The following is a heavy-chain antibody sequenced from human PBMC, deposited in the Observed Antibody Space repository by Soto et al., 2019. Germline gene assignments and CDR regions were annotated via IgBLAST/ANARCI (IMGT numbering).Heavy chain of an antibody. CDR2: INHSGST. CDR1: GGSFSGYY. CDR3: ARGHYSNTRTGCY. Sequence: SETLSLTCAVYGGSFSGYYWSWIRQPPGKGLEWIGEINHSGSTNYNPSLKSRVTISVDTSKNQFSLKLSSVTAADTAVYYCARGHYSNTRTGCYWGQGTLVTVS. D-gene: IGHD4-4*01. J-gene: IGHJ4*02. V-gene: IGHV4-34*01.